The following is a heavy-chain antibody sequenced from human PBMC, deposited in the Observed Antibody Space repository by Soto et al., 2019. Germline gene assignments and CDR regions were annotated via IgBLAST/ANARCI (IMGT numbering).Heavy chain of an antibody. CDR1: GFTFDDYA. D-gene: IGHD2-2*01. CDR3: AKDMGPAGRDYYYYYMDV. J-gene: IGHJ6*03. V-gene: IGHV3-9*01. CDR2: ISWNSGSI. Sequence: PGGSLRLSCAASGFTFDDYAMHWVRQAPGKGLEWVSGISWNSGSIGYADSVKGRFTISRDSAKNSLYLQMNSLRAEDTALYYCAKDMGPAGRDYYYYYMDVWGKGTTVTVSS.